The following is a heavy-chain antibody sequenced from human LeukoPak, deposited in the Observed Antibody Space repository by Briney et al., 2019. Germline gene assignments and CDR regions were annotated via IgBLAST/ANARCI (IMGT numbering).Heavy chain of an antibody. J-gene: IGHJ4*02. CDR3: ARLSGAYGDYTAIDY. CDR2: INPSSGGT. Sequence: ASVKVSCKASGYTFTGYYMHWVRQAPGQGLEWMGRINPSSGGTNYAQKFQGRVTMTRDTSISTAYMELSRLRSDDTAVYYCARLSGAYGDYTAIDYWGQGTLVTVSS. CDR1: GYTFTGYY. V-gene: IGHV1-2*06. D-gene: IGHD4-17*01.